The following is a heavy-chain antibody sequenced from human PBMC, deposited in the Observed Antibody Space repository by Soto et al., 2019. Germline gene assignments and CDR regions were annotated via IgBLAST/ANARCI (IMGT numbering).Heavy chain of an antibody. D-gene: IGHD3-10*01. CDR1: GFTFSSYS. J-gene: IGHJ6*02. Sequence: PGGSLRLSCAASGFTFSSYSMNWVRQAPGKGLEWVSSISSSSSYIYYADSVKGRFTIYRDNAKNSLYLQMNSLRAEDTAVYYCARDFGSHMDVWGQGTTVTVSS. V-gene: IGHV3-21*01. CDR3: ARDFGSHMDV. CDR2: ISSSSSYI.